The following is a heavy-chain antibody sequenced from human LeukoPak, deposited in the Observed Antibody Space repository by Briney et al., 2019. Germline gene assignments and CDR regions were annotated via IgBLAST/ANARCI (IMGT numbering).Heavy chain of an antibody. CDR1: GFTFSSYS. D-gene: IGHD5-18*01. Sequence: GGSPRLSCAASGFTFSSYSMNWVRQAPGKGLEWVSSISSSSSYIYYADSVKGRFAISRDNAKNSLYLQMNSLRAEDTAVYYCARDGGYSYGFHYYYYMDVWGKGTTVTVSS. J-gene: IGHJ6*03. V-gene: IGHV3-21*01. CDR2: ISSSSSYI. CDR3: ARDGGYSYGFHYYYYMDV.